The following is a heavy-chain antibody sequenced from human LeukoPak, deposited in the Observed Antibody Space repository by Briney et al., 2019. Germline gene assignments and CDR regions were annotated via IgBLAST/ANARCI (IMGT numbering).Heavy chain of an antibody. CDR3: ARGGLLEYYYDSSGYAADY. D-gene: IGHD3-22*01. V-gene: IGHV1-2*02. Sequence: GASVKVSCKASGYTFTGYYMHWVRQAPGQGLEWMGWINPNSGGTNYAQKFQGRVTMARDTSISTAYMELSRLRSDDTAVCYCARGGLLEYYYDSSGYAADYWGQGTLVTVSS. CDR1: GYTFTGYY. CDR2: INPNSGGT. J-gene: IGHJ4*02.